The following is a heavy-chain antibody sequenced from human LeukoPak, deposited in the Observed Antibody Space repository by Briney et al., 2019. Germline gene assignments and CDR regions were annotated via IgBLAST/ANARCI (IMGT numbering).Heavy chain of an antibody. CDR3: VRGSTLRHYQY. CDR1: GGSISSYY. J-gene: IGHJ4*02. V-gene: IGHV4-59*04. D-gene: IGHD3-16*01. Sequence: SETLSLTCTVSGGSISSYYWSWIRQPPGKGLEWIGYIYYSGSTYYNPSLKSRVTVSADTSKNQFSLNLSSVSAADTAVYYCVRGSTLRHYQYWGQGTLVTVSS. CDR2: IYYSGST.